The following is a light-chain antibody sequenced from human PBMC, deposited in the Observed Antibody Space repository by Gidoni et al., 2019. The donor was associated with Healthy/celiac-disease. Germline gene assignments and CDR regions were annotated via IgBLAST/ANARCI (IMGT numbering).Light chain of an antibody. CDR2: WAS. V-gene: IGKV4-1*01. CDR3: QQYYSTPPT. J-gene: IGKJ1*01. CDR1: QSVLYSPNNKNY. Sequence: DIVMTQSPDSLAVSLGERATINCKSSQSVLYSPNNKNYLAWYQQKPGQPPKLLIYWASTRESGVPDRFSGSGSGTDFTLTISSLQAEDVAVYYCQQYYSTPPTFGQGTKVEIK.